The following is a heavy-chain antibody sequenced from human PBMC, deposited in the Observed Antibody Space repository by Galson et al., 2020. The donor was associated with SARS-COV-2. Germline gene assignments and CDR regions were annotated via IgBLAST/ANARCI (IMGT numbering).Heavy chain of an antibody. J-gene: IGHJ4*02. D-gene: IGHD3-10*01. CDR2: VRHDGSQT. V-gene: IGHV3-7*01. Sequence: GGSLRLSCAASGFNFRSYWMSWVRQAPGKGLEWVANVRHDGSQTNYADSVKGRFTISRDNAKNSVDLQLKSLRVEDTAVYYCARDSAGFGDLSPFDSWGQGTLVTVSS. CDR3: ARDSAGFGDLSPFDS. CDR1: GFNFRSYW.